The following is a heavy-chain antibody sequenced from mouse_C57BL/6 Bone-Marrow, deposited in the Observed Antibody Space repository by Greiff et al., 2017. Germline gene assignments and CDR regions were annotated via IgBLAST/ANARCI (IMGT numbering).Heavy chain of an antibody. Sequence: EVQRVESGPELVKPGASVKISCKASGYSFTGYYMHWVKQSHGNILDWIGYIYPYNGVSSYNQKFKGKATLTVDKSSSTAYMELRSLTSEDSAVYYCARCGSYYGSSSFAYWGQGTLVTVSA. CDR2: IYPYNGVS. J-gene: IGHJ3*01. CDR3: ARCGSYYGSSSFAY. CDR1: GYSFTGYY. D-gene: IGHD1-1*01. V-gene: IGHV1-31*01.